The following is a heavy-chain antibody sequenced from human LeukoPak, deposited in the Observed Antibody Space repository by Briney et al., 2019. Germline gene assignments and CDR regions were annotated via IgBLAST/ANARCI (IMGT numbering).Heavy chain of an antibody. CDR1: GFTVSSNY. CDR3: ASGRQLGY. D-gene: IGHD6-13*01. CDR2: IKQDGSEK. V-gene: IGHV3-7*01. Sequence: GGSLRLSCAASGFTVSSNYMSWVRQAPGKGLEWVANIKQDGSEKYYVDSVKGRFTISRDNDKNSLYLQMNSLRAEDAAVYYCASGRQLGYWGQGTLVTVSS. J-gene: IGHJ4*02.